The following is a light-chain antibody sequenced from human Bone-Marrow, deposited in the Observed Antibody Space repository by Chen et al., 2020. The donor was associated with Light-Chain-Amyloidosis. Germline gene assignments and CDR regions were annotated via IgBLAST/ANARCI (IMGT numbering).Light chain of an antibody. CDR3: GTWDTSLRAGV. J-gene: IGLJ3*02. CDR1: STNIGSNF. V-gene: IGLV1-51*01. CDR2: DTD. Sequence: QSVLPQPPSGSAAPGPKVTIPCSGSSTNIGSNFVSWYQQFPGTAPKLLIFDTDKRPAGIPHRFSGSYAGTSATLGITGVQTGDEADYYCGTWDTSLRAGVFGGGTKLTVL.